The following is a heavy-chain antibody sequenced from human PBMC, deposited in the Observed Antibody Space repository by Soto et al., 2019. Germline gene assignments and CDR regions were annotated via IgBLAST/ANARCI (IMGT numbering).Heavy chain of an antibody. CDR3: VREGLTFRGREV. CDR2: IKQDGSEK. V-gene: IGHV3-7*01. CDR1: GLTFSTYW. Sequence: GALRLSCEDSGLTFSTYWMNRVRQDPGKGLEWVANIKQDGSEKYYVDSVKGRFAISRDNAKDSLFLQMNKLRAEDTAVYYCVREGLTFRGREVWGEGTTV. J-gene: IGHJ6*02.